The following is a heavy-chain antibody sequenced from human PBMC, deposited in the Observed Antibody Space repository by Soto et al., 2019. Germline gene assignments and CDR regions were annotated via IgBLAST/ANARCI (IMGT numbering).Heavy chain of an antibody. CDR3: ARSYTEDCHHPYAMHV. CDR1: GYSFTSYW. V-gene: IGHV5-51*01. D-gene: IGHD1-26*01. CDR2: IYPGDSDT. Sequence: PGESLKISCKVSGYSFTSYWIGWVRQMPGKGLEWMGIIYPGDSDTRYSPSFQGQVTISADKSISTAYLQWSSLKASDTAMYYCARSYTEDCHHPYAMHVYGQGTTVTVSS. J-gene: IGHJ6*02.